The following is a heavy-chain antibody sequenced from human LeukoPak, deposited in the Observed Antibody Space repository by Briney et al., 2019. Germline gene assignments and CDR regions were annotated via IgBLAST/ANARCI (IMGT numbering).Heavy chain of an antibody. V-gene: IGHV3-21*01. CDR1: GFTFSSYS. D-gene: IGHD6-13*01. Sequence: GGSLRLSCAASGFTFSSYSMNWVRQAPGKGLEWVSSISSSSTYIYYADSVKGRFTISRDNAKNSLYLQMNSLRAEDTAVYHCARDRQQLAKDAFDIWGQGTMVTVSS. CDR2: ISSSSTYI. J-gene: IGHJ3*02. CDR3: ARDRQQLAKDAFDI.